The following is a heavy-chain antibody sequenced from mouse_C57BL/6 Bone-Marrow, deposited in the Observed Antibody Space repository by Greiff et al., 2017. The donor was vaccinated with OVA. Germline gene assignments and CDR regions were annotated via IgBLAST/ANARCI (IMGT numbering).Heavy chain of an antibody. CDR1: GFTFSSYA. CDR2: ISDGGSYT. Sequence: EVKVVESGGGLVKPGGSLKLSCAASGFTFSSYAMSWVRQTPEKRLEWVATISDGGSYTYYPDNVKGRFTISRDNAKNNLYLQMSHLKSEDTAMYYCARETVVARGGFAYWGQGTLVTVSA. J-gene: IGHJ3*01. D-gene: IGHD1-1*01. V-gene: IGHV5-4*01. CDR3: ARETVVARGGFAY.